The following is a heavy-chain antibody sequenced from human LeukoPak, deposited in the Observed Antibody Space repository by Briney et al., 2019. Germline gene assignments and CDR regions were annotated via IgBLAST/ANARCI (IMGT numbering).Heavy chain of an antibody. J-gene: IGHJ4*02. CDR1: GDSISSGGYY. CDR3: ARGSRVSSGFEAHYFDY. Sequence: SETLSLTCTVSGDSISSGGYYWSWIRQHPGKGLEWIGYIYYSGSTYYNPSLKSRVTISVDTSKNQFSLKLSSVTAADTAVYYCARGSRVSSGFEAHYFDYWGQGTLVTVSS. V-gene: IGHV4-31*03. D-gene: IGHD6-19*01. CDR2: IYYSGST.